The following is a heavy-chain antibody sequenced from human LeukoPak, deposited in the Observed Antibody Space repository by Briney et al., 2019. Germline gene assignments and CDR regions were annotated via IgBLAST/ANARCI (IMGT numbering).Heavy chain of an antibody. J-gene: IGHJ4*02. D-gene: IGHD6-19*01. Sequence: RASVKVSCKASGYTFTGYYMHCVRQAPGQGREWMGWITPNSGGTNYAQKFQGRVTLTRDTSISTAYLELSRLRSDDTAVYYCAREARLAVAGDYWGQGTLVTVSS. CDR1: GYTFTGYY. CDR3: AREARLAVAGDY. CDR2: ITPNSGGT. V-gene: IGHV1-2*02.